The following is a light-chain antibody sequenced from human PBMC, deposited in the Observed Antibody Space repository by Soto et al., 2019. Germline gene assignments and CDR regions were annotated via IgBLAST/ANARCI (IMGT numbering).Light chain of an antibody. CDR2: GAS. CDR3: QQYKNGWA. J-gene: IGKJ1*01. CDR1: QSVGSN. Sequence: EIVMTQSPGTLSVSPGERATLSCRASQSVGSNLAWYQQKPGQAPRLLRYGASTRATGIPARFIGGGSGTEFTLTISSLQSEDFAVYYCQQYKNGWAFGQGTKVEI. V-gene: IGKV3-15*01.